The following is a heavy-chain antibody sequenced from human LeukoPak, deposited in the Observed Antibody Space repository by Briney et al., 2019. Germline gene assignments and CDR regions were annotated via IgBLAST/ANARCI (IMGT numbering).Heavy chain of an antibody. CDR3: ARGAYCGGDRILRDY. CDR2: IYHSGST. D-gene: IGHD2-21*02. CDR1: GGSFSGYY. Sequence: SETLSLTCAVYGGSFSGYYWSWIRQPPGKGLEWIGEIYHSGSTNYNPSLKSRVTISVDKSKNQFSLKLSSVTAADTAVYYCARGAYCGGDRILRDYWGQGTLVTVSS. J-gene: IGHJ4*02. V-gene: IGHV4-34*01.